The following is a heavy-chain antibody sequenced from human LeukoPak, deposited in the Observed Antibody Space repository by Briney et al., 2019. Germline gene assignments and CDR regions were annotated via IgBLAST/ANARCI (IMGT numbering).Heavy chain of an antibody. CDR2: IYTSGST. D-gene: IGHD6-6*01. CDR1: GSISGYY. Sequence: SETLSHTCTVSGSISGYYWSWIRQPPGKGLEWIGYIYTSGSTNYNASLKSRITISVDTSKNQFSLKLSSVTAADTAVYYCARLSGGSSSGLFDYWGQGTLVTVSS. CDR3: ARLSGGSSSGLFDY. V-gene: IGHV4-4*09. J-gene: IGHJ4*02.